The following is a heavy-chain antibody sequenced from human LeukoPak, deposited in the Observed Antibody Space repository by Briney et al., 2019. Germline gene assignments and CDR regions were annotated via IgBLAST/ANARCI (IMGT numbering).Heavy chain of an antibody. Sequence: TSVKVSCKXSGGTFSSYAISWVRQAPGQGLEWMGRIIPIFGTANYAQKFQGRVTITTDESTSTAYMELSSLRSEDTAVYYCARDVIVATIRDPYYYYYYYMDVWGKGTTVTVSS. CDR3: ARDVIVATIRDPYYYYYYYMDV. D-gene: IGHD5-12*01. CDR2: IIPIFGTA. CDR1: GGTFSSYA. J-gene: IGHJ6*03. V-gene: IGHV1-69*05.